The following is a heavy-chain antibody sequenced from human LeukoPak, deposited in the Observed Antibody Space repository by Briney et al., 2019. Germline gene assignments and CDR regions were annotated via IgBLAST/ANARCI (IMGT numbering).Heavy chain of an antibody. Sequence: AASVKVSCKASGYTFTGYYMHWVRQAPGQGLEWMGWINPNSGGTNYAQKFQGRVTMTRDTSISTAYMELSRLRSEDTAVYYCATSLIRGVYYYYGMDVWGQGTTVTVSS. CDR3: ATSLIRGVYYYYGMDV. J-gene: IGHJ6*02. D-gene: IGHD3-16*01. V-gene: IGHV1-2*02. CDR2: INPNSGGT. CDR1: GYTFTGYY.